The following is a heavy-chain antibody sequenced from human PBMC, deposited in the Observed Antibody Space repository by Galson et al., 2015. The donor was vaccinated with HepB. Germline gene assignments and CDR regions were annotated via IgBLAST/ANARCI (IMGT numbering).Heavy chain of an antibody. D-gene: IGHD4-23*01. CDR2: IYYSGTT. Sequence: SETLSLTCTVSGGSISSLSYYWVWIRQPPGKGLEWIGSIYYSGTTYYNPSLKSRVTMSVDTSKNQFSLKLSSLTAADTAVYYCARPQGVVRGPLPGSDPFNIWGQGTMVTVSS. V-gene: IGHV4-39*01. CDR1: GGSISSLSYY. CDR3: ARPQGVVRGPLPGSDPFNI. J-gene: IGHJ3*02.